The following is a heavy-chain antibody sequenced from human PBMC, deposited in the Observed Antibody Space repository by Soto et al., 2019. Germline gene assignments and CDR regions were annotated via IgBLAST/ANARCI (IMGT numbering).Heavy chain of an antibody. D-gene: IGHD1-26*01. CDR1: GGSISSSSYY. V-gene: IGHV4-39*01. CDR3: ATGRGPIVGATNAPPYYFDY. J-gene: IGHJ4*02. Sequence: SETLSLTCTVSGGSISSSSYYWGWIRQPPGKGLEWIGSIYYSGSTYYNPSLKSRVTISVDTSKNQFSLKLSSVTAADTAVYYCATGRGPIVGATNAPPYYFDYWGQGTLVTSPQ. CDR2: IYYSGST.